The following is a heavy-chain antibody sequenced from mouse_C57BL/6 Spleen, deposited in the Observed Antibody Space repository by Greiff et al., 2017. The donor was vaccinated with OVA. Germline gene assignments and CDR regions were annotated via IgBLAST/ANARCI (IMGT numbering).Heavy chain of an antibody. CDR2: INPSSGYT. Sequence: QVQLQQSGAELARPGASVKMSCKASGYTFTSYTMHWVKQRPGQGLEWIGYINPSSGYTKYNQKFKDKATLTADKSSSTAYMQLSSLTSEDSAVYYCAREYYYGSSHAWFAYWGQGTLVTVSA. V-gene: IGHV1-4*01. J-gene: IGHJ3*01. CDR3: AREYYYGSSHAWFAY. D-gene: IGHD1-1*01. CDR1: GYTFTSYT.